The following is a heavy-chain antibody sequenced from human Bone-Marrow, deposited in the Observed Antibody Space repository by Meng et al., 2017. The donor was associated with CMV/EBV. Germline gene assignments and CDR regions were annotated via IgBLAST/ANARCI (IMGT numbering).Heavy chain of an antibody. D-gene: IGHD1-1*01. CDR2: ISAYNGNT. J-gene: IGHJ4*02. CDR3: ARDTLNWNFDY. V-gene: IGHV1-18*04. CDR1: GYTFTGYY. Sequence: ASVKVSCKASGYTFTGYYMHWVRQAPGQGLEWMGWISAYNGNTDYAQKFQGRVSMTTDSSTSTAFMGLRSLRSDDTAVYYCARDTLNWNFDYWGQGTLVTVSS.